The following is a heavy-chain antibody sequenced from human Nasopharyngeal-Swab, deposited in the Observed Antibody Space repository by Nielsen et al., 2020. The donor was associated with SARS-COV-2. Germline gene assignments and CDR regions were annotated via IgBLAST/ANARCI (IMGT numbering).Heavy chain of an antibody. D-gene: IGHD3-22*01. J-gene: IGHJ2*01. V-gene: IGHV1-24*01. CDR3: ARFPAGGYYDSSGYYYWYFDL. Sequence: ASVKVSCKVSGYTLTELSMHWVRQAPGKGLEWMGGFDPEDGETIYAQKFQGRVTMTEDTSTDTAYMELRSLRSDDTAVYYCARFPAGGYYDSSGYYYWYFDLWGRGTLVTVSS. CDR2: FDPEDGET. CDR1: GYTLTELS.